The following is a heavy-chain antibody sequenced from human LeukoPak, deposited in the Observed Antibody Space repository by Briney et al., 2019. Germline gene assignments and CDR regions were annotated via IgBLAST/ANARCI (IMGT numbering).Heavy chain of an antibody. D-gene: IGHD5-24*01. CDR2: ISYDGSNK. CDR3: AREWSTDGYNLRLDYYYYYGLDV. Sequence: GGSLRLSCAASGFTFSSYGMHWVRQAPGKGLEWVAVISYDGSNKYYADSVKGRFTISRDNSKNTLYLQMNSLRAEDTAVYYCAREWSTDGYNLRLDYYYYYGLDVWGQGTTVTVSS. J-gene: IGHJ6*02. CDR1: GFTFSSYG. V-gene: IGHV3-30*03.